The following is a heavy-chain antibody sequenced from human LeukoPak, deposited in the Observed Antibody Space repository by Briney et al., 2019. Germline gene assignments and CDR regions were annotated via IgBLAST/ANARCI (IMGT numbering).Heavy chain of an antibody. CDR3: ARHFAVGYCSGGSCYRLLYYFDY. CDR1: GGSISSSSYY. CDR2: IYYSGST. Sequence: SETLSLTCTVSGGSISSSSYYWGWIRQPPGKGLEWIGSIYYSGSTYYNPSLKSRVTISVGTSKNQFSLKLSSVTAADTAVYYCARHFAVGYCSGGSCYRLLYYFDYWGQGTLVTVSS. J-gene: IGHJ4*02. V-gene: IGHV4-39*01. D-gene: IGHD2-15*01.